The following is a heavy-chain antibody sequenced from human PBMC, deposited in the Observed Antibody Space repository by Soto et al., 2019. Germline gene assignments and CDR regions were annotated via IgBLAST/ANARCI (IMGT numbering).Heavy chain of an antibody. CDR2: IYYSGST. J-gene: IGHJ6*03. CDR1: GGSISSYY. Sequence: SQTLSLTCTVSGGSISSYYWSWIRQPPGKGLEWIGYIYYSGSTNYNPSLKSRVTISVDTSKNQFSLKLSSVTAADTAVYYCARTVILRFDYMDVWGKGTTVTVSS. CDR3: ARTVILRFDYMDV. V-gene: IGHV4-59*01. D-gene: IGHD3-3*01.